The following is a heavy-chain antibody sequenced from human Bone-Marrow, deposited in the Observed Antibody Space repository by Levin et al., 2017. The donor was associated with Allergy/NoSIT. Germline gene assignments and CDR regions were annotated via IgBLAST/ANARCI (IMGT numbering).Heavy chain of an antibody. Sequence: SETLSLTCTVSGDSMSGDNYYWSWIRQTPARGLEWIGYIYHTGYTYYNPSLRSRVSMSIDTSKSQLSLRLASVTAADTAVYYCVSQRGGDCGGGSCYYDPWGQGTLVTVSS. D-gene: IGHD2-15*01. CDR1: GDSMSGDNYY. V-gene: IGHV4-30-4*01. J-gene: IGHJ5*02. CDR3: VSQRGGDCGGGSCYYDP. CDR2: IYHTGYT.